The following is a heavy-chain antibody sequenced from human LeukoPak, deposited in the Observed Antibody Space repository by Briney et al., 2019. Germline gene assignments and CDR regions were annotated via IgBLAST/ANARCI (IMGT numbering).Heavy chain of an antibody. CDR2: IKQDGSEK. D-gene: IGHD2-15*01. J-gene: IGHJ6*02. V-gene: IGHV3-7*03. Sequence: GGSLRLSCAASGFTFSSYWMSWVRQAPGKGLEWVANIKQDGSEKYYVDSVKGRFTISRDNAKNSLYLQMNSLRAEDTAVYYCAREVPSYCSGGSCYGYYYYYYGMDVWGQGTTATVSS. CDR1: GFTFSSYW. CDR3: AREVPSYCSGGSCYGYYYYYYGMDV.